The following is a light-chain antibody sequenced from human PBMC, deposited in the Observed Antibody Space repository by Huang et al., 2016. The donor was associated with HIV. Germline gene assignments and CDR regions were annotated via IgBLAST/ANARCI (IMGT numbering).Light chain of an antibody. CDR3: QQYNIWPPYT. CDR2: GAS. Sequence: EIVMTQFPATLSVSPGESATFSCRASQSVSSNLAWYQQKPGQAPRLRIHGASTRATGIPARFSGSGSGTEFTLTISSLQSEDLAIYYCQQYNIWPPYTFGQGTKLEIK. CDR1: QSVSSN. J-gene: IGKJ2*01. V-gene: IGKV3-15*01.